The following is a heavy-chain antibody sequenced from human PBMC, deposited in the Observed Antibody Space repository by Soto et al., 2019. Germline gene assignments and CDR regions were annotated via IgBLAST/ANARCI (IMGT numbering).Heavy chain of an antibody. D-gene: IGHD5-12*01. CDR3: AAGGGYSLFDY. V-gene: IGHV3-21*01. CDR1: GFTFSDYS. J-gene: IGHJ4*02. CDR2: ISSSSSYI. Sequence: GGSLRLSCAASGFTFSDYSMNWVRQAPGKGLEWVSSISSSSSYISYTDSGKGRFTISRDNAENSLYLQMNSLRAEDTAVYFCAAGGGYSLFDYWGQGTLVTVSS.